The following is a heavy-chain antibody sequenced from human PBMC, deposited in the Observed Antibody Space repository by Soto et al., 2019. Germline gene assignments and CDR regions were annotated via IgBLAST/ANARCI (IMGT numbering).Heavy chain of an antibody. J-gene: IGHJ6*02. D-gene: IGHD3-16*01. CDR3: ARVGRLYYYGMDV. V-gene: IGHV1-69*13. CDR2: IIPIFCTA. Sequence: GASVKVSCKASGGTFISYAISWVRQAPGQGLEWMGGIIPIFCTANYAQRFQGRVTITADESTSTAYMELSSLRSEDTAVYYCARVGRLYYYGMDVWGQGTTVTVSS. CDR1: GGTFISYA.